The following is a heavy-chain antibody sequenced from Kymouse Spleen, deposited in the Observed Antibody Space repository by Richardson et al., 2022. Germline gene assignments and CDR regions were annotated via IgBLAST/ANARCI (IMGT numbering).Heavy chain of an antibody. J-gene: IGHJ4*02. V-gene: IGHV3-33*01. CDR3: ARSYNWNYDYFDY. CDR2: IWYDGSNK. D-gene: IGHD1-7*01. Sequence: QVQLVESGGGVVQPGRSLRLSCAASGFTFSSYGMHWVRQAPGKGLEWVAVIWYDGSNKYYADSVKGRFTISRDNSKNTLYLQMNSLRAEDTAVYYCARSYNWNYDYFDYWGQGTLVTVSS. CDR1: GFTFSSYG.